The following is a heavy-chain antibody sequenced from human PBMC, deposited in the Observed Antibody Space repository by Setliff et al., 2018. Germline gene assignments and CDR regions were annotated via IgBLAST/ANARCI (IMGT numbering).Heavy chain of an antibody. CDR3: ARGKMDVVAAGGKYCAMDV. V-gene: IGHV1-69*13. CDR1: GGTFSNYA. D-gene: IGHD6-13*01. Sequence: SVKVSCKASGGTFSNYAISWVRQAPGQGLEWMGGIIPMFRSGNYAQKFQGRVTITADESTSTVYMELTSLRAEDTAVYYCARGKMDVVAAGGKYCAMDVWGQGTAVTVS. J-gene: IGHJ6*02. CDR2: IIPMFRSG.